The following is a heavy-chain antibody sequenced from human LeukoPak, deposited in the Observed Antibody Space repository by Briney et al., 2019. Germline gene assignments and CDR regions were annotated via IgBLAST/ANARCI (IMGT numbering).Heavy chain of an antibody. V-gene: IGHV4-34*01. CDR1: GGSFSGYY. D-gene: IGHD6-6*01. CDR2: INHSGST. CDR3: ATMGRIAARQFDY. J-gene: IGHJ4*02. Sequence: PSETLSLTCAVYGGSFSGYYWSWIRQPPGKGLEWIGEINHSGSTNYNPSLKSRVTISVDTSKNQFSLKLSSVTAADTAVYYCATMGRIAARQFDYWGQGTLVTVSS.